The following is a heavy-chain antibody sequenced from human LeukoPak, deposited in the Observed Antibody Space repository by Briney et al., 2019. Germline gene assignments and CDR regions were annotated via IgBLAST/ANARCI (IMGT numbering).Heavy chain of an antibody. J-gene: IGHJ4*02. CDR2: ISSSSSYI. Sequence: GGSLRLSCAASGFTFSSYSMNWVRQAPGKGLEWVSSISSSSSYIYYADSVKGRFTISRDNAKNSLYLQMNSLRAEDTAVYYCARDRSYGSGGLDYWGQGTLVTVSS. CDR3: ARDRSYGSGGLDY. CDR1: GFTFSSYS. V-gene: IGHV3-21*01. D-gene: IGHD3-10*01.